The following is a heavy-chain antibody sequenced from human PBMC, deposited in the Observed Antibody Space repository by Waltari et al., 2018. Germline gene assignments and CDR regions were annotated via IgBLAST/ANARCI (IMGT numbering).Heavy chain of an antibody. V-gene: IGHV2-5*01. D-gene: IGHD1-26*01. CDR1: GYSISSGYY. J-gene: IGHJ4*02. Sequence: LSLTCAVSGYSISSGYYWGWIRQPPGKALEWLALIYWNDDKRYSPSLKSRLTITKDTSKNQVVLTMTNMDPVDTATYYCAHRHNGVGATNWGEIFDYWGQGTLVTVSS. CDR3: AHRHNGVGATNWGEIFDY. CDR2: IYWNDDK.